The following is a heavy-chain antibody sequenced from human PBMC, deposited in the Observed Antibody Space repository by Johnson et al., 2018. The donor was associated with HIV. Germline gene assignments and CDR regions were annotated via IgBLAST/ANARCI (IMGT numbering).Heavy chain of an antibody. CDR3: ASDSDSLYAFDI. Sequence: QVQLVESGGGVVQPGRSLRLSCAASGFTFSSYGMHWVRQAPGKGLEWVAVISYDGSNKHYAGSVKGRFTISRDNSKNTLYLQMNSLRAGDTAVYYCASDSDSLYAFDIWGQGTMVPVSS. CDR1: GFTFSSYG. V-gene: IGHV3-30*03. CDR2: ISYDGSNK. D-gene: IGHD3-22*01. J-gene: IGHJ3*02.